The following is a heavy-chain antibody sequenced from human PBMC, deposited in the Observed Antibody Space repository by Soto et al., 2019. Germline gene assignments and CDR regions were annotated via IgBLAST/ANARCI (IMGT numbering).Heavy chain of an antibody. D-gene: IGHD2-15*01. CDR2: VYYSGT. CDR1: GGSISGDDYF. J-gene: IGHJ5*02. CDR3: ARDLAYCASGSCYAKWGS. Sequence: SESLSLTCTVSGGSISGDDYFWSWIRQSPGKGLEWVGFVYYSGTYYNPSLKSRVSMSVDTSKNQFSLNLSSVTAADTAVYYCARDLAYCASGSCYAKWGSWGQGTLVTVSS. V-gene: IGHV4-30-4*01.